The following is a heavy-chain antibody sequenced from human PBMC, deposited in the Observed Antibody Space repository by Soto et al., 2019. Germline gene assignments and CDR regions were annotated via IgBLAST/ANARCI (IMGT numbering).Heavy chain of an antibody. CDR1: GFPFSNFA. V-gene: IGHV3-23*01. CDR3: AKDLYVQPPSGWFDP. Sequence: GGSLRLSCAGSGFPFSNFAMSWVRQAPGKGLEWVSIISGSGGSAYYVDSVKGRFTISRDNSKSTLYLQMMSLRAEDTAVYYCAKDLYVQPPSGWFDPWGQGTVVTVSS. D-gene: IGHD1-26*01. J-gene: IGHJ5*02. CDR2: ISGSGGSA.